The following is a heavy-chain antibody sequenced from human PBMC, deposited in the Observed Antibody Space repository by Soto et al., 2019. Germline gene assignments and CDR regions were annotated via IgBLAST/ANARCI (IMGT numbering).Heavy chain of an antibody. CDR1: GFTFSSHE. V-gene: IGHV3-48*03. D-gene: IGHD3-22*01. CDR3: ASAYYDSTTEDY. J-gene: IGHJ4*02. CDR2: ISSSGGSI. Sequence: EVQLVESGGGLVQPGGSLRLSCAASGFTFSSHEMNWVRQAPGKGLEWVSYISSSGGSIYYADSVKGRFTISRDNAKNSLYLQMNSLRAEDTAVYYCASAYYDSTTEDYWGQGTLVTVSS.